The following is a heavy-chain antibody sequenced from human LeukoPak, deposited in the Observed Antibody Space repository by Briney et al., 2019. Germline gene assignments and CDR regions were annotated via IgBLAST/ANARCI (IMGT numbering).Heavy chain of an antibody. Sequence: GGSLRLSCAASGFTFSNYWMSWVRQAPGKGLEWVSAISGSGGSTYYADSVKGRFTISRDNSKNTLYLQMNSLRAEDTAVYYCAKHGGWEPLPDFDYWGQGTLVTVSS. J-gene: IGHJ4*02. D-gene: IGHD1-26*01. CDR2: ISGSGGST. CDR3: AKHGGWEPLPDFDY. CDR1: GFTFSNYW. V-gene: IGHV3-23*01.